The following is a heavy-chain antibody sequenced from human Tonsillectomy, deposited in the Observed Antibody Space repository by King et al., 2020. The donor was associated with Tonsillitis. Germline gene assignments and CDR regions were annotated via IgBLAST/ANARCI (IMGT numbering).Heavy chain of an antibody. V-gene: IGHV4-34*01. CDR1: GGSFSGYY. Sequence: VQLQQWGAGLLKPSETLSLTCAVYGGSFSGYYWSWIRQPPGKGLEWIGEISHSGSTNYNPSLKSRLTISLDTSKNQFSLKLSSVTAADTAVYYCASRQPYYYDSSGSFDSWGQGTLLTVSS. CDR2: ISHSGST. D-gene: IGHD3-22*01. J-gene: IGHJ4*02. CDR3: ASRQPYYYDSSGSFDS.